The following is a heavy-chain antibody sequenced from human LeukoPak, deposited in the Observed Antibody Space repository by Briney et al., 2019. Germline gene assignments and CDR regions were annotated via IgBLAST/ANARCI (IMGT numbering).Heavy chain of an antibody. V-gene: IGHV1-18*01. Sequence: ASVKVSCKASGGTFSSYATSWVRQAPGQGLEWMGWISAYNGNTNYAQKLQGRVTMTTDTSTSTAYMELRSLRSDDTAVYYCARDRFYEGYSSSVKNWFDPWGQGTLVTVSS. D-gene: IGHD6-6*01. J-gene: IGHJ5*02. CDR3: ARDRFYEGYSSSVKNWFDP. CDR2: ISAYNGNT. CDR1: GGTFSSYA.